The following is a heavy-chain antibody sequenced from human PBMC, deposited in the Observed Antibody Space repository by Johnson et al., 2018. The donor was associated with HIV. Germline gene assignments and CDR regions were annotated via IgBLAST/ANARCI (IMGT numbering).Heavy chain of an antibody. CDR1: IFTFKNAW. D-gene: IGHD3-10*01. CDR3: TTYYGWAFDI. CDR2: IKSKIDGGTT. Sequence: EVQLVESGGGLVKPGGSLRLSCAASIFTFKNAWMSWVRQAPGKGLEWVGRIKSKIDGGTTDYAAPMKGRFTISRDDSKNTLYMQMNSLKTEDTAVYYCTTYYGWAFDIWGQGTMVTVSS. V-gene: IGHV3-15*01. J-gene: IGHJ3*02.